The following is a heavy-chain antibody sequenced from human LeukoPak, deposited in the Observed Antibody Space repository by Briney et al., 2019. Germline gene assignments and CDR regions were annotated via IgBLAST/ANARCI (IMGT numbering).Heavy chain of an antibody. CDR3: ARRDYDENAFDI. CDR1: GFTFDDYG. J-gene: IGHJ3*02. D-gene: IGHD4-17*01. Sequence: PGGSLRLSCAASGFTFDDYGMSWVRQAPGKRLEWVPGINWNGGSTGYADSVKGRFTISRDNAKNSLYLQMNSLRAEDTALYYCARRDYDENAFDIWGQGTMVTVSS. V-gene: IGHV3-20*04. CDR2: INWNGGST.